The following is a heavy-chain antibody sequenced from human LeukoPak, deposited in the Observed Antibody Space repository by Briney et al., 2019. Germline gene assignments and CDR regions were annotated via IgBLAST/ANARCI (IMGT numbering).Heavy chain of an antibody. D-gene: IGHD6-13*01. CDR3: AREEIGSSWSGY. CDR1: GFTFSNYA. J-gene: IGHJ4*02. Sequence: TGGSLRLSCTASGFTFSNYAMSWVRQAPGKGLEWVSAISGSGGSTYYADSVKGRFTISRDNSKNTLYLQMNSLRAEDTAVYYCAREEIGSSWSGYWGQGTLVTVSS. CDR2: ISGSGGST. V-gene: IGHV3-23*01.